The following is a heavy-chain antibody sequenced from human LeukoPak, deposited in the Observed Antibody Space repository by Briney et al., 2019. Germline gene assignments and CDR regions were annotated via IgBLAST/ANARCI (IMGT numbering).Heavy chain of an antibody. Sequence: GGSLRLSCAASGLIVSSNYMTWVRQAPGKGLEWVSVIYSGGSIYYADSVKRRFTISRDNSRNTLYLQMNSLRAEDTAVYYCARALNGFDIWGPGTLVTVSS. CDR2: IYSGGSI. J-gene: IGHJ3*02. CDR3: ARALNGFDI. V-gene: IGHV3-53*01. CDR1: GLIVSSNY.